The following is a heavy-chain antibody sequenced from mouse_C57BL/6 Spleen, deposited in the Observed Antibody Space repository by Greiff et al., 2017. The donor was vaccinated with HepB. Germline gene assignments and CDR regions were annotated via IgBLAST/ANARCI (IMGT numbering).Heavy chain of an antibody. CDR1: GYTFTSYW. D-gene: IGHD3-2*02. CDR3: ARSNSGPYYFDY. CDR2: IHPNSGST. Sequence: QVQLQQPGAELVKPGASVKLSCKASGYTFTSYWMHWVKQRPGQGLEWIGMIHPNSGSTNYNEKFKSKATLTVDKSSSTAYMQLSSLTSEDSAVYYCARSNSGPYYFDYWGQGTTLTVSS. J-gene: IGHJ2*01. V-gene: IGHV1-64*01.